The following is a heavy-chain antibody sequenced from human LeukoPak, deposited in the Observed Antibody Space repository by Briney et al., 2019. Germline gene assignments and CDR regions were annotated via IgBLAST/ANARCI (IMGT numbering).Heavy chain of an antibody. J-gene: IGHJ4*02. CDR2: ISCYNADT. CDR1: GYTFTSYG. CDR3: ARDPSNSSGYHAHFDS. D-gene: IGHD3-22*01. Sequence: ASVKVSCKASGYTFTSYGISWVRQAPGQGLEWMGWISCYNADTIYAQSVQGRVTMTTDASTRTVYMELRNLRSDDTAMYYCARDPSNSSGYHAHFDSWGQGTLVTVSS. V-gene: IGHV1-18*01.